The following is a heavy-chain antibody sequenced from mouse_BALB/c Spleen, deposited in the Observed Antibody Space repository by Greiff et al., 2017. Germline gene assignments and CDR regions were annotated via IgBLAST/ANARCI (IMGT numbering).Heavy chain of an antibody. D-gene: IGHD2-3*01. Sequence: QVQLKQSGPGLVAPSQSLSITCTVSGFSLTSYGVHWVRQPPGKGLEWLGVIWAGGSTNYNSALMSRLSISKDNSKSQVFLKMNSLQTDDTAMYYCARAGLLDAMDYWGQGTSVTVSS. CDR3: ARAGLLDAMDY. CDR2: IWAGGST. V-gene: IGHV2-9*02. CDR1: GFSLTSYG. J-gene: IGHJ4*01.